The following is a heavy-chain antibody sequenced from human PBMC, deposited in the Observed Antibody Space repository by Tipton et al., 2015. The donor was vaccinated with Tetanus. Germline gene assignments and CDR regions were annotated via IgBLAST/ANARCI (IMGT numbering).Heavy chain of an antibody. CDR1: GFIFSSYG. CDR3: AREADCSGGSCFSGDFDN. D-gene: IGHD2-15*01. V-gene: IGHV3-33*01. Sequence: SLRLSCAASGFIFSSYGIHWVSQAPGKGLEWVAVSWYDGTDKYYADSVKGRFTISRNNSKNALYLQRNSLRAEDTAVYYCAREADCSGGSCFSGDFDNWGQGTQVTVSS. CDR2: SWYDGTDK. J-gene: IGHJ4*02.